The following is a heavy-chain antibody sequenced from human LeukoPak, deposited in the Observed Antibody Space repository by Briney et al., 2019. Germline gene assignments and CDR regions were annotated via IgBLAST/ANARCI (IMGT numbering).Heavy chain of an antibody. J-gene: IGHJ6*03. CDR3: ARNTAAIVLRYFYFYMDV. D-gene: IGHD2-2*02. Sequence: QPGGSLRLSCAASGFAFHNYWMSWVRQAPGKGLEWVANIKVDGSEEYYVDSVKGRFTISRDNAKSSLYLQMNSLRAEDTAVYYCARNTAAIVLRYFYFYMDVWGKGTTVTVSS. V-gene: IGHV3-7*01. CDR1: GFAFHNYW. CDR2: IKVDGSEE.